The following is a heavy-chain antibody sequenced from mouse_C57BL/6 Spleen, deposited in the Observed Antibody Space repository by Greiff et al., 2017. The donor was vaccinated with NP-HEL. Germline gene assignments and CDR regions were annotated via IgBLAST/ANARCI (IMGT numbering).Heavy chain of an antibody. CDR3: TPYLRSFAY. CDR2: IRLKSDNYAT. Sequence: EVKLVESGGGLVQPGGSMKLSCVASGFTFSNYWMNWVRQSPEKGLEWVAQIRLKSDNYATHYAESVKGRFTISRDDSKSSVYLQMNNLRAEDTGIYYCTPYLRSFAYWGQGTLVTVSA. J-gene: IGHJ3*01. D-gene: IGHD5-5*01. CDR1: GFTFSNYW. V-gene: IGHV6-3*01.